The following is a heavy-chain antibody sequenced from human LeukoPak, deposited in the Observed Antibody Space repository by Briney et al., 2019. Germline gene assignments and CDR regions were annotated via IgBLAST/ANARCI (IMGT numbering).Heavy chain of an antibody. D-gene: IGHD3-3*01. Sequence: GGSLRLSCSASGFTVSTNYMSWVRQAPGKGLEWVSVIYSGDNTYYADSVKGRFTISRDISKNTLYLQMNSLRAEDTAVYYCARDGVRFLEWLQPNYYMDVWGKGTTVTVSS. J-gene: IGHJ6*03. V-gene: IGHV3-66*01. CDR1: GFTVSTNY. CDR3: ARDGVRFLEWLQPNYYMDV. CDR2: IYSGDNT.